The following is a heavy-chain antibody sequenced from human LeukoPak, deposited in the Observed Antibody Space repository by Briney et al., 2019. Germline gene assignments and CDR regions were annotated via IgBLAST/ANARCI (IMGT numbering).Heavy chain of an antibody. J-gene: IGHJ4*02. Sequence: SETLSLTCAVYGGSFSGYYWSWIRQPPGKGLEWIGYIYYSGSTNYNPSLKSRVTISVDTSKNQFSLKLSSVTAADTAVYYCARGPQPGRRPNDYWGQGTLVTVSS. D-gene: IGHD1-14*01. V-gene: IGHV4-59*01. CDR1: GGSFSGYY. CDR3: ARGPQPGRRPNDY. CDR2: IYYSGST.